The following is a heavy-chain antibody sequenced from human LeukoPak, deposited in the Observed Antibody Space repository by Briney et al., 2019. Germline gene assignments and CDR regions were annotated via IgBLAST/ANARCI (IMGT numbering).Heavy chain of an antibody. Sequence: GGSLRLSCAASGFTFSGFAMTWVRQAPGKGLEWVSSIGSDYKTHYSDSVKGRFAISRDNSKNSLYLQMNSLRAEDTAVYYCARDLAVAGTDRRYYFDYWGQGTLVTVSS. CDR1: GFTFSGFA. J-gene: IGHJ4*02. CDR3: ARDLAVAGTDRRYYFDY. V-gene: IGHV3-23*01. D-gene: IGHD6-19*01. CDR2: IGSDYKT.